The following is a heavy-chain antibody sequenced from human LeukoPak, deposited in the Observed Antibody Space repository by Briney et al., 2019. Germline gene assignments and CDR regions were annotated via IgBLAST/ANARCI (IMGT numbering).Heavy chain of an antibody. J-gene: IGHJ3*02. CDR2: ISYDGSNK. CDR3: ARDQGIGSGYAGPGAFDI. CDR1: GFTFSSYA. V-gene: IGHV3-30-3*01. Sequence: PGGSLRLSCAASGFTFSSYAMHWVRQAPGKGLEWVAVISYDGSNKYYADSVKGRFTISRDNSKNTLYLQMNSLRAEDTAVYYCARDQGIGSGYAGPGAFDIWGQGTMVTVSS. D-gene: IGHD5-12*01.